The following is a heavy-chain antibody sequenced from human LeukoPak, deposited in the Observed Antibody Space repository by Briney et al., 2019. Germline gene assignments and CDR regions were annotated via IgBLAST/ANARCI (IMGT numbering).Heavy chain of an antibody. D-gene: IGHD6-13*01. J-gene: IGHJ5*02. CDR3: ARHQAENWFDP. CDR1: GFTVSSNY. Sequence: PGGSLRLSCAASGFTVSSNYMSWVRQAPGEGLEWVSVIYSGGSTYYADSVKGRFTISRDNSKNTLYLQMNSLRAEDTAVYYCARHQAENWFDPWGQGTLVTVSS. V-gene: IGHV3-53*01. CDR2: IYSGGST.